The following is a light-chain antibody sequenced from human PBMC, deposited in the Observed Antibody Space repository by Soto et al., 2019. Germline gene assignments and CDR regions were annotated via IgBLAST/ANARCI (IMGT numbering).Light chain of an antibody. CDR1: SSDVGGYNY. CDR2: DVS. Sequence: QSALTQPASVSGSPGQSITLSCTGTSSDVGGYNYVSWYQQHPGKAPKLMIYDVSNRPSGVSNRFSGSKSGNTASLTISGLQAEDEADYYCSSYKRSSTPAVFGTGTKVPVL. V-gene: IGLV2-14*01. J-gene: IGLJ1*01. CDR3: SSYKRSSTPAV.